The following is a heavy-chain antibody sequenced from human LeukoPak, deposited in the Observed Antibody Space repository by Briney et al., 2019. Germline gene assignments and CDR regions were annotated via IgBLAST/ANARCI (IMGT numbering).Heavy chain of an antibody. CDR1: GFTFSSYS. Sequence: PGGSLRLSCAASGFTFSSYSMNWVRQAPGKGLEWVSSISSSSSYIYYADSVKGRFTISRDNAKNSLYLQMNSLRAEDTAVYYCAKWGGSSRDDAFDIWGQGTMVTVSS. D-gene: IGHD1-26*01. V-gene: IGHV3-21*04. CDR2: ISSSSSYI. CDR3: AKWGGSSRDDAFDI. J-gene: IGHJ3*02.